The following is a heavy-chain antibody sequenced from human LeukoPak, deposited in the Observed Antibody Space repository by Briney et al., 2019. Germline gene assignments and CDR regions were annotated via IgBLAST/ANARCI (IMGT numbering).Heavy chain of an antibody. J-gene: IGHJ4*02. D-gene: IGHD3-22*01. CDR2: IGHDGSNK. V-gene: IGHV3-30*02. Sequence: PGGSLRLSCAASGFTFNRYGMHWVRQAPGKGLEWAAYIGHDGSNKYYADSVKGRFTISRDSSKNTLYLQMNSLRAEDTAVYYCARDVRIVYYDRSPDYWGQGTLVTVSS. CDR3: ARDVRIVYYDRSPDY. CDR1: GFTFNRYG.